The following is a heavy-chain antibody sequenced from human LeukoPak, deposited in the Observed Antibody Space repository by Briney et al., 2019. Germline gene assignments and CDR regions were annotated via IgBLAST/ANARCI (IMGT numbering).Heavy chain of an antibody. J-gene: IGHJ6*04. V-gene: IGHV3-48*04. Sequence: GGSLRLSCAASGFSFSTYSMSWVRQAPGKGLEWVSYISSSGSTIYYADSVKGRFTISRDNAKNSLYLQMNSLRAEDTAVYYCAELGITMIGGVWGKGTTVTISS. D-gene: IGHD3-10*02. CDR1: GFSFSTYS. CDR2: ISSSGSTI. CDR3: AELGITMIGGV.